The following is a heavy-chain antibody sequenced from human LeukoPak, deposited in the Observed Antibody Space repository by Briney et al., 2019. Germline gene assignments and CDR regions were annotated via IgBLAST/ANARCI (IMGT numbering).Heavy chain of an antibody. J-gene: IGHJ6*02. CDR1: GYTFTSYD. Sequence: ASVKVSCKASGYTFTSYDINWVRQATGQGLEWMGWMNPNSGNTGYAQKFQGRVTMTRNTSISTAYMELSSLRSEDTAVYYCAMTYCSGGSCWAYYYGMDVWGQGTTVTVSS. CDR2: MNPNSGNT. D-gene: IGHD2-15*01. V-gene: IGHV1-8*01. CDR3: AMTYCSGGSCWAYYYGMDV.